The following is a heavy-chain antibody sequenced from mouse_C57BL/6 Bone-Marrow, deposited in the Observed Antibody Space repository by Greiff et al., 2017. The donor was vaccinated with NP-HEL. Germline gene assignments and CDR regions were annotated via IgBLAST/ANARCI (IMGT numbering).Heavy chain of an antibody. D-gene: IGHD1-1*01. CDR2: IRSKSNNYAT. Sequence: DVMLVESGGGLVQPKGSLKLSCAASGFSFNTYAMNWVRQAPGKGLEWVARIRSKSNNYATYYADSVKDRFTISRDDSESMLYLQMNNLKTEDTAMYYCVRHGTTGDWYFDVWGTGTTVTVSS. CDR3: VRHGTTGDWYFDV. J-gene: IGHJ1*03. CDR1: GFSFNTYA. V-gene: IGHV10-1*01.